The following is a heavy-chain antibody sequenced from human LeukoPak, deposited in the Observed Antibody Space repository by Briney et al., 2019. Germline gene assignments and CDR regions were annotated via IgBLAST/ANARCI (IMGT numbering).Heavy chain of an antibody. CDR2: ISYDGSNK. J-gene: IGHJ4*02. CDR3: ARDFYDFWSGYAY. Sequence: PGRSLRLSCAASGFTFSSYAKHWVRQAPGKGLEGVAVISYDGSNKYYADSVKGRFTISRDNSKNTLYLQMNSLRAEDTAVYYCARDFYDFWSGYAYWGQGTLVTVSS. V-gene: IGHV3-30-3*01. D-gene: IGHD3-3*01. CDR1: GFTFSSYA.